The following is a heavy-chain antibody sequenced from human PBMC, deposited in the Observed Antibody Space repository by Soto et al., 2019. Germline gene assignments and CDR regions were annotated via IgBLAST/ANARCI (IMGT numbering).Heavy chain of an antibody. D-gene: IGHD1-1*01. CDR3: VRDGTKTLRDWFDP. CDR2: IYATGTT. V-gene: IGHV4-4*07. Sequence: SETRSRTCAVSGACISGFYWSWIRTSAGKGLGWIGRIYATGTTYYNPSLKSRVMMSVDTSKKQFSLKLRSVTAADTAVYYCVRDGTKTLRDWFDPWGQGISVTVSS. CDR1: GACISGFY. J-gene: IGHJ5*02.